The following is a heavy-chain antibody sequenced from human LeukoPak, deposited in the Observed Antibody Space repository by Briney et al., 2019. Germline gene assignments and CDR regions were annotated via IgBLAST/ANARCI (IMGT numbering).Heavy chain of an antibody. CDR3: ARGDGSGSYMSYIEH. CDR2: INHSGDT. J-gene: IGHJ4*02. CDR1: GGTFGGYN. D-gene: IGHD3-10*01. V-gene: IGHV4-34*01. Sequence: SETLSLTCAVYGGTFGGYNWSWIRQSPGKGLEWIGEINHSGDTKYNPSLKSRVAISVDTPKKQFSLKHSSVSAADTAVYYCARGDGSGSYMSYIEHWGQGTLVTVS.